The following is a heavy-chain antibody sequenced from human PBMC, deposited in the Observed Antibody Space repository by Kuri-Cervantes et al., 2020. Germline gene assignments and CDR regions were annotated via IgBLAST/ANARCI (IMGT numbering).Heavy chain of an antibody. Sequence: ASVKVSCKASGYTFTAYYVHWVRQAPGQGLEWMGWINPNSGGTNYAQKFQGRVTMTRDTSISTAYVELSRLRSDDTAVYYCARYYVGSSSVLRWFDPWGQGTLVTVSS. V-gene: IGHV1-2*02. D-gene: IGHD6-6*01. CDR1: GYTFTAYY. CDR2: INPNSGGT. CDR3: ARYYVGSSSVLRWFDP. J-gene: IGHJ5*02.